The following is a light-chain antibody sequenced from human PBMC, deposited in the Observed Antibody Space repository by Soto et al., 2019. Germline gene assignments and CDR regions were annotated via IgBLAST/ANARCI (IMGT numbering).Light chain of an antibody. CDR1: QSVGSY. V-gene: IGKV3-11*01. CDR3: QHRSNWSGT. J-gene: IGKJ1*01. CDR2: DAS. Sequence: EIVLTQTPATLSLSPGERATLSCRASQSVGSYLGWYQQKPGQAPRLLIYDASNRATGIPARFSGSGSGTDFTLTISSLEPEDFAVYYSQHRSNWSGTFGPGTKVEIK.